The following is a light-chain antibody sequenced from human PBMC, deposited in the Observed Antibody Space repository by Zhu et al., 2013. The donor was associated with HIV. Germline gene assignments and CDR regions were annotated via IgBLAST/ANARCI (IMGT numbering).Light chain of an antibody. CDR3: QQRANWPLT. Sequence: EIVLTQSPGTLSLSPGERATLSCRASQSVGSYLAWYQQKPGQAPSLLIYEAAHRAADTPLRFSASGSGTDFTLTISSLEPEDFAVYYCQQRANWPLTFGGGTEGGDET. J-gene: IGKJ4*01. CDR1: QSVGSY. V-gene: IGKV3-11*01. CDR2: EAA.